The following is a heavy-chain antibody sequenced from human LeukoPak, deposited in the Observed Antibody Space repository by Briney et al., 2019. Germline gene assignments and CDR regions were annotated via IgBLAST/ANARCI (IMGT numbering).Heavy chain of an antibody. V-gene: IGHV4-39*01. Sequence: SETLSLTCTVSGGSISSSSYYWGWIRQPPGKGLEWIGSIYYSGSTYYNPSLKSRVTISVDTSKNQFSLKQSSVTAADTAVYYCARQMVRGANPYFDYWGQGTLVTVSS. CDR3: ARQMVRGANPYFDY. CDR1: GGSISSSSYY. CDR2: IYYSGST. J-gene: IGHJ4*02. D-gene: IGHD3-10*01.